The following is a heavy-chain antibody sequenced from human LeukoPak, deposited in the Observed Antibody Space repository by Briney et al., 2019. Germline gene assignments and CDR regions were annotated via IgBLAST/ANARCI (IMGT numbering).Heavy chain of an antibody. CDR1: GYTFTGYY. D-gene: IGHD6-19*01. CDR2: INPNSGGT. V-gene: IGHV1-2*04. Sequence: EASVKVSCKASGYTFTGYYMHWVRQAPGQGLEWMGWINPNSGGTNYAQKFQGWVTMTRDTSISTAYMELSRLRSDDTAVYYCARDMTDSSGWIDYWGQGTLVTVSS. J-gene: IGHJ4*02. CDR3: ARDMTDSSGWIDY.